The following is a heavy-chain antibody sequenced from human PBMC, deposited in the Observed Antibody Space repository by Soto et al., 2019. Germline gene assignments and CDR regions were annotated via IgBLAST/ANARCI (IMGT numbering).Heavy chain of an antibody. Sequence: SGPTLVNPTQTLTLTCTFSGFSLSTSGMCVSWIRQPPGKALEWLALIDWDDDKYYSTSLKTRLTVSKDTSKNQVVLTMTNMDPVDTATYYCARTPTLITIFGVEPYYYYGMDVWGQGTTVTVSS. CDR1: GFSLSTSGMC. CDR3: ARTPTLITIFGVEPYYYYGMDV. CDR2: IDWDDDK. V-gene: IGHV2-70*01. D-gene: IGHD3-3*01. J-gene: IGHJ6*02.